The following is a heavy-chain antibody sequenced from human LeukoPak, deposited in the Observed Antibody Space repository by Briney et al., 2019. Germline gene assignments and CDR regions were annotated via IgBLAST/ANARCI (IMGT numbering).Heavy chain of an antibody. J-gene: IGHJ4*02. Sequence: GGSVRLSCAASGFTFRSYSMNWVRQAPGKGLEWVSYISSGSDTIYYADSVRGRFTISRDNAKNSLYLQMYSLRAEDTAVYYCARGIDEWLYLNYWGQGALVTVSS. CDR1: GFTFRSYS. CDR3: ARGIDEWLYLNY. V-gene: IGHV3-48*04. CDR2: ISSGSDTI. D-gene: IGHD3-3*01.